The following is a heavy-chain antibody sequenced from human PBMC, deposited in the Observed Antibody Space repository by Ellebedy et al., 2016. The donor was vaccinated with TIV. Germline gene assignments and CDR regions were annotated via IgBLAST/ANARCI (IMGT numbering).Heavy chain of an antibody. CDR2: IIPIFGTA. V-gene: IGHV1-69*06. Sequence: SVKVSCXASGYTFTGYYMHWVRQAPGQGLEWMGGIIPIFGTANYAQKFQGRVTITADKSTSTAYMELSSLRSEDTAVYYCARGYGDYRNWFDPWGQGTLVTVSS. CDR1: GYTFTGYY. D-gene: IGHD4-17*01. CDR3: ARGYGDYRNWFDP. J-gene: IGHJ5*02.